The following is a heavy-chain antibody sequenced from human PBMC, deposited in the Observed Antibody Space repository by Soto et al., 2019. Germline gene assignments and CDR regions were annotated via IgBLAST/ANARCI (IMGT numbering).Heavy chain of an antibody. V-gene: IGHV3-21*01. CDR2: ISSNSAYI. J-gene: IGHJ5*02. D-gene: IGHD6-13*01. CDR1: GFTFRSFT. Sequence: AGSLRLSCAGSGFTFRSFTMNWVRQAPGKGLEWVSTISSNSAYIYYTDALRGRFTISRDNAKNSLHPQMNSLSAEDTAVYYCTRDASRDSSARGWLDPRGPGPPVTVSS. CDR3: TRDASRDSSARGWLDP.